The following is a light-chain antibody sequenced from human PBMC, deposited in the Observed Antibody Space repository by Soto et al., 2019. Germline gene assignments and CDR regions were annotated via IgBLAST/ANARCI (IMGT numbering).Light chain of an antibody. CDR2: GAS. V-gene: IGKV3-15*01. Sequence: PGERVTLSCRASQSVGGDVAWYQQKPGQAPRLLIFGASTRATGIPARFSGSGSGTEFTLTISSLQSEDFATYYCQHYNSYSEAFGQGTKVDIK. CDR3: QHYNSYSEA. J-gene: IGKJ1*01. CDR1: QSVGGD.